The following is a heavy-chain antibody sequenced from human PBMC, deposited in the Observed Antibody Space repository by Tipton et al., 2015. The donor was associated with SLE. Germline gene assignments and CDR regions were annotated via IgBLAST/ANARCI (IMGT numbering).Heavy chain of an antibody. D-gene: IGHD5-18*01. V-gene: IGHV4-34*01. Sequence: TLSLTCAVYGGFFTGYYWSWIRQPPGKGMEWIGEINHGGSTNSNPSLKSRVTMSIDTSKNQFSLNLNSVTAADTAVYYCARLHGYSYGLNWFDPWGQGTLISVSS. CDR1: GGFFTGYY. J-gene: IGHJ5*02. CDR2: INHGGST. CDR3: ARLHGYSYGLNWFDP.